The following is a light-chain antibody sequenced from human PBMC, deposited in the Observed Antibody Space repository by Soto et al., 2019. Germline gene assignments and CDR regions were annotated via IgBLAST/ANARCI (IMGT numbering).Light chain of an antibody. V-gene: IGLV2-14*01. Sequence: QSALTQPASVSGSPGHSITISCTGTSSDVGGYNYVSWYQQHPGKAPKLMMYDVSNRPSGVSNRFSGSKSGNTASLTISGLQAEDEADYYCSSYTSSSTLEVFGGGTKLTVL. J-gene: IGLJ2*01. CDR2: DVS. CDR3: SSYTSSSTLEV. CDR1: SSDVGGYNY.